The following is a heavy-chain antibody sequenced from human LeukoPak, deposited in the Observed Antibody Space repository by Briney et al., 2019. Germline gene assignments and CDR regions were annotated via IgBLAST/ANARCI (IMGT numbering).Heavy chain of an antibody. Sequence: PGGSLRLSCAASGFTSSSYWMTWVRQAPGKGLQWVANIHRDGSEKYYVDSVKGRFTISRDNANNSLYLQMKSLRTEDTAVYYCARYGALDYWGQGTLVTVSS. CDR1: GFTSSSYW. CDR3: ARYGALDY. J-gene: IGHJ4*02. V-gene: IGHV3-7*04. CDR2: IHRDGSEK. D-gene: IGHD4-17*01.